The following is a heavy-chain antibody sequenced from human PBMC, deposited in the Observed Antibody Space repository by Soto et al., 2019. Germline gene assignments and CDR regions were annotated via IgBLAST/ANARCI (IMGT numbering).Heavy chain of an antibody. CDR1: GFTFDDYA. Sequence: VQLVESGGGLVQPGRSLRLSCSASGFTFDDYAMHWVRQAPGQGLEWVSSIRWNSGGQGYADSVKGRFTISRDNAKNSLYMQMNTLRPEDTALYYCARGLERRDKSFKWFAPWGKGTLVTVSS. CDR3: ARGLERRDKSFKWFAP. CDR2: IRWNSGGQ. J-gene: IGHJ5*02. D-gene: IGHD3-16*02. V-gene: IGHV3-9*01.